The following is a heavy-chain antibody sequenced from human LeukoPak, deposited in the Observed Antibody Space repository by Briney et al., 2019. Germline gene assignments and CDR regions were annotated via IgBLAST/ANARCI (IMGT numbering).Heavy chain of an antibody. CDR3: AKPQAGIVVVPAAIEAVD. Sequence: PGRSLRLSCAASGFTFSSYGMHWVRQAPGKGLEWVAVISYDGSNKYYADSVKGRFTISRDNSKNTLYLQMNSLRAGDTAVYYCAKPQAGIVVVPAAIEAVDWGQGTLVTVSS. CDR2: ISYDGSNK. J-gene: IGHJ4*02. CDR1: GFTFSSYG. D-gene: IGHD2-2*01. V-gene: IGHV3-30*18.